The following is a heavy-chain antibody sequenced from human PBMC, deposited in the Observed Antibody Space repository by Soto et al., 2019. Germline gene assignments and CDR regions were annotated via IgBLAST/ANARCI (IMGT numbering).Heavy chain of an antibody. CDR2: INSDGSST. CDR3: AREETEYSSSSGTLDYYYYYYYMDV. J-gene: IGHJ6*03. D-gene: IGHD6-6*01. V-gene: IGHV3-74*01. CDR1: GFTFSSYW. Sequence: GGSLRLSCAASGFTFSSYWMHWVHQAPGKGLVWVSRINSDGSSTSYADSVKGHFTISRDNAKNTLYLQMNSLGAEDTAVYYCAREETEYSSSSGTLDYYYYYYYMDVWGKGTTVTVSS.